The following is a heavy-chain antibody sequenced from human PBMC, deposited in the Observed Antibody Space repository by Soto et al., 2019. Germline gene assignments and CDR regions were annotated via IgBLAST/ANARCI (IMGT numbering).Heavy chain of an antibody. Sequence: ASVKVSCKASGYTFTSYAMHWVRQAPGQRLEWMGWINAGNGNTKYSQKFQGRVTITTDTSASTAYMELSSLRSEDTAVYYCARDDAVAGDSNFDYWGQGTLVTVSS. CDR2: INAGNGNT. J-gene: IGHJ4*02. CDR1: GYTFTSYA. D-gene: IGHD6-19*01. V-gene: IGHV1-3*01. CDR3: ARDDAVAGDSNFDY.